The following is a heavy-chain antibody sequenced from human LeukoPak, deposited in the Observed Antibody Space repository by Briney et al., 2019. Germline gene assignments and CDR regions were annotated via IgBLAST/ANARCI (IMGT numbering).Heavy chain of an antibody. CDR2: IIPILGIA. J-gene: IGHJ5*02. V-gene: IGHV1-69*02. CDR1: GGTFSSYT. Sequence: ASVKVSCKASGGTFSSYTISWVRQAPGQGLEWMGRIIPILGIANYAQKFQGRVTITADKSTSTAYMELSSLRSEDTAVYYCARGYCSSTSCYLYWFDPWGQGTLVTVPS. CDR3: ARGYCSSTSCYLYWFDP. D-gene: IGHD2-2*01.